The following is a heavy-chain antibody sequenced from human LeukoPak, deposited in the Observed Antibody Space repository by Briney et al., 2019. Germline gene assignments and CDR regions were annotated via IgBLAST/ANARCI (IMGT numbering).Heavy chain of an antibody. CDR2: ISSSSSYI. CDR1: GFTFSSYS. V-gene: IGHV3-21*06. J-gene: IGHJ4*02. D-gene: IGHD5-24*01. Sequence: PGGSLRLSCAASGFTFSSYSMNWVRQAPGKGLEWVSSISSSSSYIYYADSVKGRFTISRDNSKNMLYLQMNSLRAEDTAVFYCAKDEGWLQHRGYFDYWGQGTLVTVSS. CDR3: AKDEGWLQHRGYFDY.